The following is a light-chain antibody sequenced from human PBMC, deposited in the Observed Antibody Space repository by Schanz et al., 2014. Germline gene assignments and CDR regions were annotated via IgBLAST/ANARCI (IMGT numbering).Light chain of an antibody. CDR3: SSYAGTSNF. CDR1: SSDVGGHNY. V-gene: IGLV2-11*01. Sequence: QSALTQPRSVSGSPGQSVTISCAGTSSDVGGHNYVSWYQQHPGKAPKLIIYDVSVRPSGVPDRFSGSKSVNTASLTISGLQAEDEADYCSSYAGTSNFFGGWTKLTVL. J-gene: IGLJ2*01. CDR2: DVS.